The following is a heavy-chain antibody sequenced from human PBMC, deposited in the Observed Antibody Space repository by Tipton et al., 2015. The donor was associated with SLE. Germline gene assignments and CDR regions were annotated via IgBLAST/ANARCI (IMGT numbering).Heavy chain of an antibody. CDR1: GYTFTSYY. CDR3: ARSRHYYDSSGYLGY. J-gene: IGHJ4*02. Sequence: QSGAEVKKPGASVKVSCKASGYTFTSYYMHWVRQAPGQGLEWMGIINPSGGSTSYAQKFQGRVTMTRDTSTSTVYMELSSLRSEDTAVFYCARSRHYYDSSGYLGYWGQGTLVTVSS. CDR2: INPSGGST. V-gene: IGHV1-46*01. D-gene: IGHD3-22*01.